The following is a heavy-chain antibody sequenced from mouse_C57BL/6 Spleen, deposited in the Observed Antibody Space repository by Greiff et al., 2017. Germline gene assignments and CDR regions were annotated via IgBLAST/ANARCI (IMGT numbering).Heavy chain of an antibody. Sequence: VQLQQSGAELARPGASVKLSCKASGYTFTSYGISWVKQRTGQGLEWIGEIYPRSGNTYYNEKFKGKATLTAGKSSSTAYMELRSLTSEDSAVXLCAKGNGDYAMEDWGQGTSVTVSS. V-gene: IGHV1-81*01. J-gene: IGHJ4*01. CDR3: AKGNGDYAMED. CDR1: GYTFTSYG. D-gene: IGHD6-1*01. CDR2: IYPRSGNT.